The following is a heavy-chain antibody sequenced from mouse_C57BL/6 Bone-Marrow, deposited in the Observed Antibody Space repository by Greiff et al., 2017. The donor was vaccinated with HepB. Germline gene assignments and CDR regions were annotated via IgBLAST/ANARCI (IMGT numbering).Heavy chain of an antibody. D-gene: IGHD2-4*01. V-gene: IGHV1-15*01. J-gene: IGHJ2*01. Sequence: VQLQQSGAELVRPGASVTLSCKASGYTFTDYEMHWVKQTPVHGLEWIGAIDPETGGTAYNQKFKGKAILTADKSSSTAYMELRSLTSEDSAVYYCTRRSTMITTCGYYFDYWCQGTTLTVSS. CDR2: IDPETGGT. CDR3: TRRSTMITTCGYYFDY. CDR1: GYTFTDYE.